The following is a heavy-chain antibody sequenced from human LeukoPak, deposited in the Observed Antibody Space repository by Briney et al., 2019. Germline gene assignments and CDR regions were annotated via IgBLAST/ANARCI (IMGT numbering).Heavy chain of an antibody. CDR3: ARDYYGDYGLDY. CDR2: ISYDGSNK. V-gene: IGHV3-30*04. Sequence: GRSLRLSCAASGFTFSSYAMHWVRQAPGKGLEWVAVISYDGSNKYYADSVKGRFTISRDNSKNTLYLQMNSLRAEDTAVYYCARDYYGDYGLDYWGRGTLVTVSS. CDR1: GFTFSSYA. D-gene: IGHD4-17*01. J-gene: IGHJ4*02.